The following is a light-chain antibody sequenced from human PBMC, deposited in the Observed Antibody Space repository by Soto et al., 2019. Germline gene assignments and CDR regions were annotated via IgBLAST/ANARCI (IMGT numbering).Light chain of an antibody. Sequence: EIMMTQSPATLSVSPGERATLSCRASQSVSSNLAWYQQKPGQAPRLLIYGASTRATGIPARFSGSGSGTEFNLTISSLQSKDFSVYYWQQYNNWPPWTFGQGPKVEIK. CDR1: QSVSSN. CDR3: QQYNNWPPWT. V-gene: IGKV3-15*01. CDR2: GAS. J-gene: IGKJ1*01.